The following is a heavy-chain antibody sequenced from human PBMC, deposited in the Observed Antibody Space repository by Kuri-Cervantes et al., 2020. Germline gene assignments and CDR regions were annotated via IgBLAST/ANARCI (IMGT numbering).Heavy chain of an antibody. CDR3: ARAHYDILIDQSLDIDY. J-gene: IGHJ4*02. CDR1: GYTFTGYY. V-gene: IGHV1-2*04. Sequence: ASVKVSCKASGYTFTGYYMHWVRQAPGQGLEWMGWINPNSGGTNYAQKFQGWVTMTRDTSIGTAYMELSSLRSEDTAVYYCARAHYDILIDQSLDIDYWGQGTLVTVSS. CDR2: INPNSGGT. D-gene: IGHD3-9*01.